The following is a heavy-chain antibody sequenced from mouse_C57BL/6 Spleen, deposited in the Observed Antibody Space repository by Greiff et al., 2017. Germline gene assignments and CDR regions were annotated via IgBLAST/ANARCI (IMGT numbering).Heavy chain of an antibody. CDR1: GYTFTDYY. CDR2: IFPGSGST. CDR3: ARGGLTAQSTWFAY. Sequence: QVQLQQSGPELVKPGASVKISCKASGYTFTDYYINWVKQRPGQGLEWIGWIFPGSGSTYYNEKFKGKATLTVDKSSSTAYMLLSSLTSEDSSVYFCARGGLTAQSTWFAYWGQGTLVTVSA. J-gene: IGHJ3*01. V-gene: IGHV1-75*01. D-gene: IGHD3-2*02.